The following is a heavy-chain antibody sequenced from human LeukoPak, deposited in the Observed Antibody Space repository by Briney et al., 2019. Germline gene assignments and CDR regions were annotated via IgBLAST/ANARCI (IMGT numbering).Heavy chain of an antibody. Sequence: GGSLRLSCSVSGLTFSSYSMSWVRQAPGKGLEWVSAISGSGGSTYYADSVKGRFTISRDNSKNTLYLQMNSLRAEDTAVYYCAKDRSITIFGVVIIGFDYWGQGTLVTVSS. D-gene: IGHD3-3*01. CDR3: AKDRSITIFGVVIIGFDY. CDR1: GLTFSSYS. V-gene: IGHV3-23*01. J-gene: IGHJ4*02. CDR2: ISGSGGST.